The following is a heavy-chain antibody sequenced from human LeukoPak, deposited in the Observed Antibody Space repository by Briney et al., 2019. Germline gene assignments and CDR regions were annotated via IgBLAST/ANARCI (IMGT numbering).Heavy chain of an antibody. D-gene: IGHD1-1*01. V-gene: IGHV3-9*01. CDR3: AKDLERRRYYYYGMDV. Sequence: GGSLRPSCAASGFTFDDYAMHWVRQAPGKGLEWVSGISWNSGSIGYADSVKGRFTISRDNSKNSLYLQMNSLRAEDTALYYCAKDLERRRYYYYGMDVWGQGTTVTVSS. J-gene: IGHJ6*02. CDR2: ISWNSGSI. CDR1: GFTFDDYA.